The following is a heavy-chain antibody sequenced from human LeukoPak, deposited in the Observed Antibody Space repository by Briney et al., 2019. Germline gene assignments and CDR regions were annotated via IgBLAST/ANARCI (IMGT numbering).Heavy chain of an antibody. CDR3: ARREYYDSSGYWEDY. Sequence: SETLSLTCTVSDGSISSSIYYWGWIRQPPGKGLEWIGSIYSSGSTYYNPSLKSRVTISVDTSKNQFSLKLSSVTAADTAVYYCARREYYDSSGYWEDYWGQGTLVTVSS. V-gene: IGHV4-39*01. CDR2: IYSSGST. D-gene: IGHD3-22*01. J-gene: IGHJ4*02. CDR1: DGSISSSIYY.